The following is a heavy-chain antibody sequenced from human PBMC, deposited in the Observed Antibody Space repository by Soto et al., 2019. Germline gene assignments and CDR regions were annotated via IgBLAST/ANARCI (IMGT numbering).Heavy chain of an antibody. CDR3: ANSGNPFMVRGVIHGMDV. Sequence: PGGSLRLSCAASGFTFSSYAMSWVHQAPGKGLEWVSAISGSGGSTYYADSVKGRFTISRDNSKNTLYLQMNSLRAEDTAVYYCANSGNPFMVRGVIHGMDVWGQGTTVTVSS. CDR1: GFTFSSYA. J-gene: IGHJ6*02. D-gene: IGHD3-10*01. CDR2: ISGSGGST. V-gene: IGHV3-23*01.